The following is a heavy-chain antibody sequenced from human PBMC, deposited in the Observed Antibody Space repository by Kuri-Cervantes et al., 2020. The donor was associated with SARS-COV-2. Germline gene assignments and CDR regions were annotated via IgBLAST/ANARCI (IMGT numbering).Heavy chain of an antibody. V-gene: IGHV3-30-3*01. CDR2: ISYDGSNK. CDR3: AREGGGGVKMGWDSDYMDV. D-gene: IGHD2-15*01. Sequence: GESLKITCAASRFTFSSYAMHWVRQAPGKGLEWVAVISYDGSNKYYADSVKGRFTISRDNSKNTLYLQMNSLRAEVTAVYHCAREGGGGVKMGWDSDYMDVWGKGTTVTVSS. J-gene: IGHJ6*03. CDR1: RFTFSSYA.